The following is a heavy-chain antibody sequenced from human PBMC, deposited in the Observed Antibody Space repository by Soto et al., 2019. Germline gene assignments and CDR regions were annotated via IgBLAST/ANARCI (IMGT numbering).Heavy chain of an antibody. CDR1: GYTFASYA. CDR2: INAGNGNT. CDR3: AIDLPHNWGSRRDAFDI. J-gene: IGHJ3*02. Sequence: ASVKVSCKASGYTFASYAMHWVRQAPGQRLEWMGWINAGNGNTKYSQKFQGRVTITRDTSASTAYMELSSLRSEDTAVYYCAIDLPHNWGSRRDAFDIWGQGTMVTVSS. D-gene: IGHD7-27*01. V-gene: IGHV1-3*01.